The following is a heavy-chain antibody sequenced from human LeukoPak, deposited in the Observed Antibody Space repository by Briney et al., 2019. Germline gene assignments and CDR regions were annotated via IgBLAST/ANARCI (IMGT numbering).Heavy chain of an antibody. V-gene: IGHV1-3*01. CDR1: GYTFTAYT. CDR2: INAGNGNT. J-gene: IGHJ5*02. Sequence: ASVKVSCKASGYTFTAYTIHWVRQAPGQRLEWMGWINAGNGNTRSSQKFQGRVTITRDTSASTAYMELSSLRPEDTAVYYCARAPYDILTGYSLNWFDPWGQGPLVTVSS. CDR3: ARAPYDILTGYSLNWFDP. D-gene: IGHD3-9*01.